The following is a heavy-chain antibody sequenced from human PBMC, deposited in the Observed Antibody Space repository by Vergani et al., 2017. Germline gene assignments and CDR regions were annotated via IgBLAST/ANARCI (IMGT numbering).Heavy chain of an antibody. Sequence: EVHLVESGGGLVQPGRSLRLSCSGSGFTLGDYAMSWVRQAPGKGLEWVGFIRSKAYGGTTEYAASVKGRFTISRDDSKSIAYLQMNSLKTEDTAVYYCTRAVVPAAKNYFWGQGTLVNVSS. CDR2: IRSKAYGGTT. CDR3: TRAVVPAAKNYF. V-gene: IGHV3-49*04. D-gene: IGHD2-2*01. J-gene: IGHJ4*02. CDR1: GFTLGDYA.